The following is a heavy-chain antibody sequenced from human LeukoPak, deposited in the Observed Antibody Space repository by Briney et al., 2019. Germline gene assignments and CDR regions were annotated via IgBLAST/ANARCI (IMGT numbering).Heavy chain of an antibody. V-gene: IGHV4-39*07. CDR1: GDSISTSSYY. D-gene: IGHD6-13*01. CDR3: AMPAASSIAAAGYYGMDV. CDR2: IYHSGST. Sequence: PSETLSLTCTVSGDSISTSSYYWGWIRQPPGKGLEWIVEIYHSGSTNYNPSLKSRVTISVDKSKNQFSLKLSSVTAADTAVYYCAMPAASSIAAAGYYGMDVWGQGTTVTVSS. J-gene: IGHJ6*02.